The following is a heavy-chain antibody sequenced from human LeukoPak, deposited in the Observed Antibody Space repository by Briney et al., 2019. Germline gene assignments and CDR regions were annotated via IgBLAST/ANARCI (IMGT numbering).Heavy chain of an antibody. Sequence: SVTVSCKASGGTFSSYAISWVRQAPGQGLEWMGGIIPIFGTANYAQKFQGRVTITTDESTSTAYMELSSLRSEDTAVYYCARDTVDQLLSGGIAVAGAGSAFDIWGQGTMVTVSS. CDR2: IIPIFGTA. CDR1: GGTFSSYA. D-gene: IGHD6-19*01. CDR3: ARDTVDQLLSGGIAVAGAGSAFDI. V-gene: IGHV1-69*05. J-gene: IGHJ3*02.